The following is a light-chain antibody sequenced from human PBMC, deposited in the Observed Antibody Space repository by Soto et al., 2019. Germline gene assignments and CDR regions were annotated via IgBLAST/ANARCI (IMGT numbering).Light chain of an antibody. Sequence: QSVLTQPASVSGSPGQSITISCTGTSSDVGGYNYVYWYQQHPGKAPKLMIYDVSNRPSGVSNRVSGSNSSNTASLTISGLLAEYEADYYCSSYTSSSTLLYVFGTGTKVTVL. CDR2: DVS. CDR1: SSDVGGYNY. V-gene: IGLV2-14*01. J-gene: IGLJ1*01. CDR3: SSYTSSSTLLYV.